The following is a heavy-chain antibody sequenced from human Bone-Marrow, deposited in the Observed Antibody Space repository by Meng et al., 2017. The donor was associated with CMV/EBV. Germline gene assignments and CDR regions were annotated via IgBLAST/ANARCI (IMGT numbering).Heavy chain of an antibody. J-gene: IGHJ4*02. CDR2: IYYSGST. CDR1: GGSISSYY. CDR3: ARTPPSIYDVFSGQYYFDY. D-gene: IGHD3-9*01. Sequence: SETLSLTCTVSGGSISSYYWSWIRQPLGKGLEWIGYIYYSGSTNYNPSLKSRVTISVDTSKNQFSLKLSSVTAADTAVYYCARTPPSIYDVFSGQYYFDYWGQGTLVTVSS. V-gene: IGHV4-59*01.